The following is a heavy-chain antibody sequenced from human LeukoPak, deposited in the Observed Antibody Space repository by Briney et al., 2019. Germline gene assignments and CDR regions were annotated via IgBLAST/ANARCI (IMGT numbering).Heavy chain of an antibody. CDR3: AREGGVDTSMATFDY. CDR2: IYYTGAA. V-gene: IGHV4-59*01. Sequence: SETLSLTCTVSGGSISGSFWSWIRQSPGEGLEFIGYIYYTGAASYNPSLNSRVSMSVDMSKNQFSLKLNSVTAADTAVYYCAREGGVDTSMATFDYWGQGTLVTVSS. CDR1: GGSISGSF. D-gene: IGHD5-18*01. J-gene: IGHJ4*02.